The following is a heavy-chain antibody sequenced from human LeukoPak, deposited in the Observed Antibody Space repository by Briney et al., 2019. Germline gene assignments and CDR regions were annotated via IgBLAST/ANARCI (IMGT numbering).Heavy chain of an antibody. V-gene: IGHV3-53*01. CDR3: ARSSVGATPYYFDC. CDR2: IYSGGST. J-gene: IGHJ4*02. Sequence: GGSLRLSYAASGFTVSSNYMSWVRQAPGKGLEWVSVIYSGGSTYYADSVKGRFTISRDNSKNTLYLQMNSLRAEDTAVYYCARSSVGATPYYFDCWGQGTLVTVSS. D-gene: IGHD1-26*01. CDR1: GFTVSSNY.